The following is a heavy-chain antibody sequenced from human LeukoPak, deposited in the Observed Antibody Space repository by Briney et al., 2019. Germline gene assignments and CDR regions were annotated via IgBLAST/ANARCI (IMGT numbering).Heavy chain of an antibody. D-gene: IGHD1-26*01. J-gene: IGHJ4*02. CDR1: GFTFSTYN. Sequence: GGSLRLSCVGSGFTFSTYNMNWFRQAPGKGLEWVSYINKAGDSIYYAHSVKGRFTISRDNAKNTLFLQMNSLRAEDTAVYYCTRAGSFRFDYWGQGTLVTVSS. CDR2: INKAGDSI. CDR3: TRAGSFRFDY. V-gene: IGHV3-48*03.